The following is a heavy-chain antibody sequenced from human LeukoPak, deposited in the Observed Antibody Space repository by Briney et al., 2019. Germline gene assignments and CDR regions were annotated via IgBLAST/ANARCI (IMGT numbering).Heavy chain of an antibody. D-gene: IGHD3-10*01. V-gene: IGHV4-31*03. Sequence: SETLSLTCTVSGGSISSGGYYWSWIRQHPGKGLEWIGYIHYSGSTYYNPSLKSRVTISVDTSKNQFSLKLSSVTAADTAVYYCARSQYYYGSGSYYNPPPLFDYWGQGTLVTVSS. CDR2: IHYSGST. J-gene: IGHJ4*02. CDR1: GGSISSGGYY. CDR3: ARSQYYYGSGSYYNPPPLFDY.